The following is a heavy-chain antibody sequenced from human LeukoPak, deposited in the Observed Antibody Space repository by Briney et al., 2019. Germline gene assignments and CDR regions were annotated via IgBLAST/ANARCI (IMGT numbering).Heavy chain of an antibody. D-gene: IGHD4-17*01. CDR1: GFTLSNYE. J-gene: IGHJ4*02. Sequence: PGGSLRLSCAASGFTLSNYEMNWVRQAPGKGLEWVAYISGSGSNIYYADSVKGRFTISRDNAKNSLYLQMNSLRAEDTAVYYCARENYGDCFDYWGQGTLVTVSS. CDR3: ARENYGDCFDY. CDR2: ISGSGSNI. V-gene: IGHV3-48*03.